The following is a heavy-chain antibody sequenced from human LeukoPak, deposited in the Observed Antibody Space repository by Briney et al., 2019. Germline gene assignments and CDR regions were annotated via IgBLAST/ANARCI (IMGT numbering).Heavy chain of an antibody. D-gene: IGHD1-1*01. CDR2: INPNSGGT. CDR1: GYTFTDYY. CDR3: ARLVGYDWNDGPFDY. Sequence: ASVTVSYMASGYTFTDYYMHWVRQAPGQAREWLGWINPNSGGTNYAQKFQGGVTMTRGTSITTAYMGLSRLRSDDTAVYYCARLVGYDWNDGPFDYWGQGTLVTVSS. J-gene: IGHJ4*02. V-gene: IGHV1-2*02.